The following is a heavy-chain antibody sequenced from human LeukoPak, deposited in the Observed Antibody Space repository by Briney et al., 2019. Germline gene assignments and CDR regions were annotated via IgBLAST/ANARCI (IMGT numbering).Heavy chain of an antibody. J-gene: IGHJ4*02. V-gene: IGHV1-46*03. CDR1: GYTFTSYY. CDR2: INPSGGST. Sequence: ASAKVSCKASGYTFTSYYMHWVRQAPGQGLEWMGIINPSGGSTSYAQKFKGRVTMTRDTSTSTVYMELSSLRSEDTAVYYCASERVVGAIDDDYWGQGTLVTVSS. D-gene: IGHD1-26*01. CDR3: ASERVVGAIDDDY.